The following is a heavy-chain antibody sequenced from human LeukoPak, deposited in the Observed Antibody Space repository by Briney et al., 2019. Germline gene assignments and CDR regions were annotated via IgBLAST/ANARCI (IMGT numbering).Heavy chain of an antibody. CDR3: ARTYAYDATGGRGH. CDR2: ISGSGGST. Sequence: PGGFLRLSCAASGFTFSSYAMSWVRQAPGKGLEWVSAISGSGGSTYYADSVKGRFTISRDNSKYTLYLQMNSLRAEDTAVYYCARTYAYDATGGRGHWGQGTLDTVSS. V-gene: IGHV3-23*01. J-gene: IGHJ4*02. D-gene: IGHD3-16*01. CDR1: GFTFSSYA.